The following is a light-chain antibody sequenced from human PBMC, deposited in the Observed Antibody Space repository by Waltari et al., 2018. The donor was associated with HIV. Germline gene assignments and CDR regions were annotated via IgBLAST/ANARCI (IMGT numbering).Light chain of an antibody. CDR2: WAT. CDR3: QQYYMTPPT. Sequence: DVVMTQSPDALKGSLGERVTIKCKSSQSVFSNSNKKSYLAWYQQRPGQTPNLLVYWATTRCSGVPARFSGSGSGTDFTLTINNLQAEDAAIYYCQQYYMTPPTLGQGTKVEI. CDR1: QSVFSNSNKKSY. V-gene: IGKV4-1*01. J-gene: IGKJ1*01.